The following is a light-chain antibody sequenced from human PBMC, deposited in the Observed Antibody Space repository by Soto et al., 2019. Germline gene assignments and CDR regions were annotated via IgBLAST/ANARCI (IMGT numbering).Light chain of an antibody. CDR2: EVT. Sequence: QLVLTQPASVSGSPGQSITISCTGTSSDVGSYNLVSWYQQHPGKVPKLMIYEVTHRPSGVSNRFSGSKSGNTASLTISGLQAEDETDYYCSSYTASNTWVFGGGTKVTVL. J-gene: IGLJ3*02. V-gene: IGLV2-14*02. CDR1: SSDVGSYNL. CDR3: SSYTASNTWV.